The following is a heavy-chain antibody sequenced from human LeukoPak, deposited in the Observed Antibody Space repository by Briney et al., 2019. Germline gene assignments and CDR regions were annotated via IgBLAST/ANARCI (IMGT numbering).Heavy chain of an antibody. J-gene: IGHJ4*02. CDR3: ARGPDDRSGTFDY. D-gene: IGHD3-22*01. Sequence: PSETLSLTCTVSGDSVSSGNYYLSWIRQPPGKGLDWITYMSPSGTTKYNPSLKSRVTTSVDTSRTQFSLRLSSVTAADTAVYYCARGPDDRSGTFDYWGQGILVTVSS. CDR2: MSPSGTT. CDR1: GDSVSSGNYY. V-gene: IGHV4-61*01.